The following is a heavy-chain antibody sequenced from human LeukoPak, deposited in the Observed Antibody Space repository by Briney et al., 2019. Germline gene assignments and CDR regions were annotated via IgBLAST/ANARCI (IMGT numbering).Heavy chain of an antibody. CDR1: GGSVSSGSYY. J-gene: IGHJ4*02. CDR3: ARGSIAAPSPVDY. D-gene: IGHD6-6*01. Sequence: SETLSLTCTVSGGSVSSGSYYWSWIRQPPGKGLEWIGYIYYSGSTNYNPSLKSRVTISVDTSKNQFSLKLSSVTAADTAVYYCARGSIAAPSPVDYWGQGTLVTVSS. V-gene: IGHV4-61*01. CDR2: IYYSGST.